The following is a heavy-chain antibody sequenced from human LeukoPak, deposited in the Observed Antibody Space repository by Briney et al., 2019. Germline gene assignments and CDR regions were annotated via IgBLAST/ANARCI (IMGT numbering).Heavy chain of an antibody. Sequence: ASVKVSRKASGYTFTSYGTSWVRQAPGQGLEWMGWISAYNGNTNYAQKLQGRVTMTTDTSTSTAYMELRSLRSDDTAVYYCARDQYYYDSSGYRRPPFDYWGQGTLVTVSS. D-gene: IGHD3-22*01. J-gene: IGHJ4*02. CDR2: ISAYNGNT. CDR3: ARDQYYYDSSGYRRPPFDY. CDR1: GYTFTSYG. V-gene: IGHV1-18*01.